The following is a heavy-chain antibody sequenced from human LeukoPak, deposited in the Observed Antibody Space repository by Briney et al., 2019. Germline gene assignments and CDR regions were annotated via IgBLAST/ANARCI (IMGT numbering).Heavy chain of an antibody. V-gene: IGHV3-13*04. CDR3: SRVGSSGWPNYFDS. Sequence: GGSLRLSCAASGFTFSSYDMHWVRQATGKGLEWVSVIGTSGDTYYAGAVKGRFTISRENAKNSLYLQMNSLTAGDTAVYFCSRVGSSGWPNYFDSWGQGTLVTVSS. D-gene: IGHD6-19*01. J-gene: IGHJ4*02. CDR2: IGTSGDT. CDR1: GFTFSSYD.